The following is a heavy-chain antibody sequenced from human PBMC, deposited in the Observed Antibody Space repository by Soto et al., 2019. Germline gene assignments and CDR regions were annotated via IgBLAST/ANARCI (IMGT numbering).Heavy chain of an antibody. J-gene: IGHJ4*02. CDR2: ISSSSSYI. CDR1: GFTFSSYS. CDR3: ARDQTDYIWGSYGY. V-gene: IGHV3-21*01. Sequence: GRSLRLSCAASGFTFSSYSMNWVRQAPGKGLEWVSSISSSSSYIYYADSVKGRFTISRDNAKNSLYLQMNSLRAEDTAVYYCARDQTDYIWGSYGYWGQGTLVTVSS. D-gene: IGHD3-16*01.